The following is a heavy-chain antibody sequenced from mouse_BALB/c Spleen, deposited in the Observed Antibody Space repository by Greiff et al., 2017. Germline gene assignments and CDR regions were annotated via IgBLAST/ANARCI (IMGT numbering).Heavy chain of an antibody. D-gene: IGHD2-3*01. CDR1: GYSFTSYW. CDR2: INPSTGYT. Sequence: QVQLQQSGTVLARPGASVKMSCKASGYSFTSYWMHWVKQRPGQGLEWIGYINPSTGYTEYNQKFKDKATLTADKSSSTAYMQLSSLTSEDSAVYYCARSIYDGYSFAYWGQGTLVTVSA. J-gene: IGHJ3*01. CDR3: ARSIYDGYSFAY. V-gene: IGHV1-4*01.